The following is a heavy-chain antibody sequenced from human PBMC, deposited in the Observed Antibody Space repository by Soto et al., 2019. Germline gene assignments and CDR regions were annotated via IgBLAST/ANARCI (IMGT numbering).Heavy chain of an antibody. J-gene: IGHJ4*02. CDR3: ARSPWIQLWLYFDY. Sequence: GGFLRLSCAASGFTVSSNYMHWVRQAPGKGLEWVAVISYDGSNKYYADSVKGRFTISRDNSKNTLYLQMNSLRAEDTAVYYCARSPWIQLWLYFDYWGQGTLVTVSS. D-gene: IGHD5-18*01. CDR1: GFTVSSNY. CDR2: ISYDGSNK. V-gene: IGHV3-30-3*01.